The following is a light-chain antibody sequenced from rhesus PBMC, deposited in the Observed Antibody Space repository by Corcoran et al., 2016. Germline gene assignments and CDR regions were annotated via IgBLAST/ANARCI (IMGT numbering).Light chain of an antibody. Sequence: DIEMTQSPSSLSASVGDRVTITCQASQGISNKLAWYQQKPGKVPKLLIYDVSTLQSGDPSRYSCSGSGTDFTLTISSLQPEDFATYYCQHGYDIPWTFGQGTKVEIK. V-gene: IGKV1-25*01. CDR1: QGISNK. CDR2: DVS. CDR3: QHGYDIPWT. J-gene: IGKJ1*01.